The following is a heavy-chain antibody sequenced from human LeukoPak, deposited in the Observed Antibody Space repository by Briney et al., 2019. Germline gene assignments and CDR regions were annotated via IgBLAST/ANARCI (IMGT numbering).Heavy chain of an antibody. CDR3: ARDRYCSAADCTGPTWFDP. CDR1: GGSFSGYY. V-gene: IGHV4-34*01. Sequence: SETLSLTCAVYGGSFSGYYWSWIRQPPGKGLEWIGEINHSGSTNYNPSLKSRVTISVDTSNNQFSLKLSSVTAADTAVYYCARDRYCSAADCTGPTWFDPWGQGTLVTVSS. CDR2: INHSGST. J-gene: IGHJ5*02. D-gene: IGHD2-15*01.